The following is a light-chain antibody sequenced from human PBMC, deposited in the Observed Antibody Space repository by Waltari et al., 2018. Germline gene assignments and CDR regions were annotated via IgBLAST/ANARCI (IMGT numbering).Light chain of an antibody. V-gene: IGKV4-1*01. CDR2: WAS. Sequence: DIVMTQSPDSLAVSLGERATINCKSSQSVLYSSNNKNYLAWYQQKPGQPPKLLIYWASTRESGVPDRFSGSGSGTDFTLTISSLQAEDVAVYYCQQYYSAPWAFGQEPK. CDR3: QQYYSAPWA. CDR1: QSVLYSSNNKNY. J-gene: IGKJ1*01.